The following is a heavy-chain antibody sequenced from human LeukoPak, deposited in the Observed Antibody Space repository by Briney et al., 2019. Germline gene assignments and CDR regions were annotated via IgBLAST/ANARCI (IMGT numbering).Heavy chain of an antibody. CDR2: ISRRRSDI. CDR1: GFTFSSHR. CDR3: ARYSYGSYWYFDL. Sequence: PGGPLRHSCAAPGFTFSSHRMNWVGQAPGRGREWVSSISRRRSDIYYEDSVKGRFTISRDNTKNSLYLQMNSLRAEGTVVYYCARYSYGSYWYFDLWGRGTLVTVSS. J-gene: IGHJ2*01. V-gene: IGHV3-21*01. D-gene: IGHD5-18*01.